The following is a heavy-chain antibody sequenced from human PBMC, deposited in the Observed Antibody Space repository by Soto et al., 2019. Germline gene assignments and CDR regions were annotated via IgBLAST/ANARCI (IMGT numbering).Heavy chain of an antibody. Sequence: PSETLSLTCTVSGGSISSSSYYWGRIRQPPGKGLEWIGSIYYSGSTYYNPSLKSRVTISVDTSKNQFSLKLSSVTAADTAVYYCARLRRDIVVVPAAIWFGPWGQGTLVTVAS. CDR2: IYYSGST. CDR1: GGSISSSSYY. J-gene: IGHJ5*02. D-gene: IGHD2-2*01. V-gene: IGHV4-39*01. CDR3: ARLRRDIVVVPAAIWFGP.